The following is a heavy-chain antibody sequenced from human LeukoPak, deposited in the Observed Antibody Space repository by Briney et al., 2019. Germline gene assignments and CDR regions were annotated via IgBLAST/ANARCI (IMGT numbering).Heavy chain of an antibody. CDR2: INPNSGGT. V-gene: IGHV1-2*02. CDR3: ARHVVTEWPPDYNWFDP. CDR1: GYTFTGYY. D-gene: IGHD3-3*01. J-gene: IGHJ5*02. Sequence: ASVKVSCKASGYTFTGYYMHWVRQAPGQGLEWMGWINPNSGGTNYAQKFQGRVTMTRDTSISTAYMELSRLRSDDTAMYYCARHVVTEWPPDYNWFDPWGQGTLVTVSS.